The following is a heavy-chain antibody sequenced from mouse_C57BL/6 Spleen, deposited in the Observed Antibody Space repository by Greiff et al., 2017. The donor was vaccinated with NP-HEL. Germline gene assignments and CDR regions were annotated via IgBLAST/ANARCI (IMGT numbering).Heavy chain of an antibody. V-gene: IGHV1-72*01. CDR1: GYTFTSYW. Sequence: QVQLQQSGAELVKPGASVKLSCKASGYTFTSYWMHWVKQRPGRGLEWIGRIDPNSGGTKYNEKFKSKATLTVDKPSSTAYMQLSSLTSVDSAVYYCASYRGFYYDYYDYFDYWGQGTTLTVSS. CDR2: IDPNSGGT. J-gene: IGHJ2*01. D-gene: IGHD2-4*01. CDR3: ASYRGFYYDYYDYFDY.